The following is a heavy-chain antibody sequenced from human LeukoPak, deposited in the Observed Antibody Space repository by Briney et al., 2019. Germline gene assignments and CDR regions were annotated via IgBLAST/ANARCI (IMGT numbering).Heavy chain of an antibody. Sequence: SETLSLTCTVSGGSISSYYWSWIRQPPGKGLEWIGYIYYSGSTNYNPSLKSRVTISVDTSKNQFSLKLTSVTAADTAVYYCARETSQKGAHYMDVWGKGTTVTISS. CDR2: IYYSGST. D-gene: IGHD3-16*01. V-gene: IGHV4-59*01. J-gene: IGHJ6*03. CDR3: ARETSQKGAHYMDV. CDR1: GGSISSYY.